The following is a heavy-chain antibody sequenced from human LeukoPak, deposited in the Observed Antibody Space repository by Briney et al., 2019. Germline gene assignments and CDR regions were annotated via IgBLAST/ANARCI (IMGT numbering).Heavy chain of an antibody. Sequence: ASVKVSCKVSGYTLTELSMHWVRQAPGKGLEWMGWINPNSGGTNYAQKFQGRVTMTRDTSISTAYMELSRLRSDDTAVYYCAGEGEYDSSGPLDYWGQGTLVTVSS. V-gene: IGHV1-2*02. J-gene: IGHJ4*02. D-gene: IGHD3-22*01. CDR1: GYTLTELS. CDR3: AGEGEYDSSGPLDY. CDR2: INPNSGGT.